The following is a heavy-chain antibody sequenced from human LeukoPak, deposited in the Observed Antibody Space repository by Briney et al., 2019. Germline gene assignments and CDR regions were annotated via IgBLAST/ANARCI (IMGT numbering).Heavy chain of an antibody. CDR2: ISWNSGSI. Sequence: PGGSLRLSCAASGFTFDDYAMHWVRQAPGKGLECVSGISWNSGSIGYADSVKGRFTISRDNAKNSLYLQMNSLRAEDTALYYCAKGVVELYYYYGMDVWGQGATVTVSS. J-gene: IGHJ6*02. V-gene: IGHV3-9*01. CDR1: GFTFDDYA. D-gene: IGHD2-21*01. CDR3: AKGVVELYYYYGMDV.